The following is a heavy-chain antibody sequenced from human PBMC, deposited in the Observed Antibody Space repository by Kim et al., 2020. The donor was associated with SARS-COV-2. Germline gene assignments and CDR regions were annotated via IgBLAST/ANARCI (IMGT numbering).Heavy chain of an antibody. CDR2: ISAYNGNT. CDR3: ARDGEWSARSYYYGMDV. CDR1: GYTFTSYG. V-gene: IGHV1-18*01. Sequence: ASVKVSCKASGYTFTSYGISWVRQAPGQGLEWMGWISAYNGNTNYAQKLQGRVTMTTDTSTRTAYMELRSLRSDETAGYYCARDGEWSARSYYYGMDVWGQGTTVTVSS. D-gene: IGHD3-3*01. J-gene: IGHJ6*02.